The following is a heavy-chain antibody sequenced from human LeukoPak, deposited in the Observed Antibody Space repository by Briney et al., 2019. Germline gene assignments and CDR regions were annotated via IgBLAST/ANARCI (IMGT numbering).Heavy chain of an antibody. J-gene: IGHJ5*02. CDR1: GYTFTGYY. D-gene: IGHD4/OR15-4a*01. Sequence: GASVKVSCKASGYTFTGYYMHWVRQAPGQGLEWMGWINPNSGGTNYAQKFQGRVTMTRDTSISTAYMELSRLRSDDTAVYYCARDLSLTANWFDPGGQGTLVTVSS. V-gene: IGHV1-2*02. CDR3: ARDLSLTANWFDP. CDR2: INPNSGGT.